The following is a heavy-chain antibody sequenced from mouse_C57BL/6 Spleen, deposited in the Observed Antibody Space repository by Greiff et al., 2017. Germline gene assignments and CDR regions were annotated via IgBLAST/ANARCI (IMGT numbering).Heavy chain of an antibody. CDR2: ISYDGSN. CDR3: AREAPCAMDY. CDR1: GYSITSGYY. J-gene: IGHJ4*01. Sequence: EVKLMESGPGLVKPSQSLSLTCSVTGYSITSGYYWNWIRQFPGNKLEWMGYISYDGSNNYNPSLKNRISITRDTSKNQFFLKLNSVTTEDTATYYCAREAPCAMDYWGQGTSVTVSS. V-gene: IGHV3-6*01.